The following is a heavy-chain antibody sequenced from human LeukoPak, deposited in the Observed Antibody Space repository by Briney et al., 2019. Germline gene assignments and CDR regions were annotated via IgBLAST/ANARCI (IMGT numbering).Heavy chain of an antibody. J-gene: IGHJ4*02. V-gene: IGHV3-11*04. CDR2: ISSSGSTI. CDR1: GFTFSDYY. Sequence: PGGSLRLSCAASGFTFSDYYMSWIRQAPGKGLEWVSYISSSGSTIYYADSVKGRFTISRDNAKNSLYLQMNSLRAEDTAVYYCAGYPTVTRDFDYWGQGTLVTVSS. D-gene: IGHD4-17*01. CDR3: AGYPTVTRDFDY.